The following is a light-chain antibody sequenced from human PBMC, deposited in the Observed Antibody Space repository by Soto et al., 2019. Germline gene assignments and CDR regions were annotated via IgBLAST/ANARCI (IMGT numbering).Light chain of an antibody. J-gene: IGKJ5*01. V-gene: IGKV1-5*01. CDR1: QSISSW. CDR2: DAS. CDR3: QQLNSYPIT. Sequence: DIQMTQSPSTLSASVGDRVTITCRASQSISSWLAWYQQKPGKAPKLLIYDASSLESGVPSRFSGSGARTEFTLTISSLQPEDFATYYCQQLNSYPITFGQGTRLEIK.